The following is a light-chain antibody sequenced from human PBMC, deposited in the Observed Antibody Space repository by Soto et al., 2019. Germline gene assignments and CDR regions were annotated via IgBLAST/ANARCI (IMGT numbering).Light chain of an antibody. V-gene: IGLV2-14*03. J-gene: IGLJ2*01. CDR2: DVS. CDR3: SSFTSILGL. CDR1: VSEVAGYTY. Sequence: QSVLTQPASVSGSPGQSITISCTGAVSEVAGYTYVSWYQQHPGKGTKVIIYDVSNRPSGVSNRFSGSKSGTTASLTISRLQAEVEADYYCSSFTSILGLFGGGTKLTVL.